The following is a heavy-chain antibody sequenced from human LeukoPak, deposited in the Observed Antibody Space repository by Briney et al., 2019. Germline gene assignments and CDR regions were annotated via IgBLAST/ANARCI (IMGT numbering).Heavy chain of an antibody. J-gene: IGHJ4*02. CDR1: GFTFSSYS. D-gene: IGHD6-13*01. V-gene: IGHV3-21*01. CDR2: ISSSSSYI. Sequence: GGSLRLSCAASGFTFSSYSMNWVRQAPGKGLEWVSSISSSSSYIYYADSVKGRFTVSRDNAKNSLYLQMNSLRAEDTAVYFCASQYTSSRIFDDWGQGTLVTVSS. CDR3: ASQYTSSRIFDD.